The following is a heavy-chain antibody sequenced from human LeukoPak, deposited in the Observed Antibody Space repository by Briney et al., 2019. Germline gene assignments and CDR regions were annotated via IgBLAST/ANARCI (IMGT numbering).Heavy chain of an antibody. D-gene: IGHD3-22*01. CDR2: INHSGST. Sequence: SETLSLTCAVYGGSFSGYYWSWIRQPPGKGLEWIGEINHSGSTNYNPSLKSRVTISVDTSKNQFSLKLSSVTAADTAVYYCARGRFGTYYYDSSGYYFNYWGQGTLVTVSS. J-gene: IGHJ4*02. V-gene: IGHV4-34*01. CDR3: ARGRFGTYYYDSSGYYFNY. CDR1: GGSFSGYY.